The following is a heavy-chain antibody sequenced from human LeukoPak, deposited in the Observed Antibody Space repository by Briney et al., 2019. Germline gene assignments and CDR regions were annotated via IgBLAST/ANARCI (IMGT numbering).Heavy chain of an antibody. CDR2: IYSGGST. CDR1: GFTVSHNY. CDR3: ARDLSGPLDY. J-gene: IGHJ4*02. Sequence: GGSLRLSCAASGFTVSHNYMSWVRQAPGKGLEWVSVIYSGGSTNYADSVKGRFTISRDNSKNTLYFQMNSLRAEDTAVYYCARDLSGPLDYWGQGTLVTVSS. D-gene: IGHD5-12*01. V-gene: IGHV3-66*01.